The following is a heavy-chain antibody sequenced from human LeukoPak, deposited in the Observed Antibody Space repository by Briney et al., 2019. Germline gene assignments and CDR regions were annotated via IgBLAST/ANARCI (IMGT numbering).Heavy chain of an antibody. Sequence: GGSLRLSCVASGFTFTDYFMSWVRQAPGKGLEWVAGIKHNGGEKYYVDSVKGRFTISRDNAKNSLYLEMSSLRVEDTAVYYCARDRGWRTSGYYLYHFDYWGQGTLVTVSS. CDR1: GFTFTDYF. CDR2: IKHNGGEK. J-gene: IGHJ4*02. V-gene: IGHV3-7*01. CDR3: ARDRGWRTSGYYLYHFDY. D-gene: IGHD3-22*01.